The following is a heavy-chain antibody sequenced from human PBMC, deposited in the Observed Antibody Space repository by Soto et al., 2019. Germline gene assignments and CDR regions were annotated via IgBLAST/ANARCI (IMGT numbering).Heavy chain of an antibody. D-gene: IGHD3-22*01. CDR1: GGSISSTSSY. Sequence: QLQLQESGPGLVKPSETLSLTCTVSGGSISSTSSYWGWIRQPPGKGLEWIGSIYYRGNTYYNPSLKSRVTISIDTSNDQFSLELSSVTAADTAVYFCGGQYPYDNSGSHLDNWGQGTLVTVSS. V-gene: IGHV4-39*01. J-gene: IGHJ4*02. CDR2: IYYRGNT. CDR3: GGQYPYDNSGSHLDN.